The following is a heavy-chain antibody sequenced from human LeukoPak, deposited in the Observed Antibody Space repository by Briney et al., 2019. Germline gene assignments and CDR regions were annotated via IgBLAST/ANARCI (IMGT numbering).Heavy chain of an antibody. D-gene: IGHD6-13*01. Sequence: PSETLSLTCTVSGGSISSYYWSWIRQPAGKGLERIGRIYTSGSTNYNPSLKSRVTMSVDTSKNQFSLKLSSVTAADTAVYYCARDYGSSSHYGMDVWGQGTTVTVSS. CDR1: GGSISSYY. V-gene: IGHV4-4*07. CDR2: IYTSGST. J-gene: IGHJ6*02. CDR3: ARDYGSSSHYGMDV.